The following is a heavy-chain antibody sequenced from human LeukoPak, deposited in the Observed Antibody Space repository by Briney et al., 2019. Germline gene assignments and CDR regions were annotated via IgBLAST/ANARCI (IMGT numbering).Heavy chain of an antibody. CDR1: GFTFSTYA. Sequence: GGSLRLSRAASGFTFSTYAMHWVRQAPGKGLEWMALIRSDGGNKYYTDSVKGRFTISRDNSKNTLYLQMNGLRVEDTAVYYCAKGLHSGSYLDALDIWGQGTMVTVFS. V-gene: IGHV3-30*02. D-gene: IGHD1-26*01. CDR2: IRSDGGNK. J-gene: IGHJ3*02. CDR3: AKGLHSGSYLDALDI.